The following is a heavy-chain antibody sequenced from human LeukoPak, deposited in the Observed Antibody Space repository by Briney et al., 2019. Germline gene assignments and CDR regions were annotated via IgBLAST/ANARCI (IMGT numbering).Heavy chain of an antibody. D-gene: IGHD2-15*01. Sequence: GGSLRLSCAASGFTFSSYWMHWVRHAPGKGLVWVSRINSDGSSTSYADSVKGRFTISRDNAKNTLYLQMNSLRAEDTAVYYCARGLSHCSGGSCYSYGLDYWGQGTLVTVSS. CDR1: GFTFSSYW. CDR3: ARGLSHCSGGSCYSYGLDY. V-gene: IGHV3-74*01. CDR2: INSDGSST. J-gene: IGHJ4*02.